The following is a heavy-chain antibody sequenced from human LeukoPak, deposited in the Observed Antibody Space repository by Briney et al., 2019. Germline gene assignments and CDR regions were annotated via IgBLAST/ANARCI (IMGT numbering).Heavy chain of an antibody. CDR2: IKYDGSAT. J-gene: IGHJ3*02. Sequence: GGSLRLSCAASGFTFSNYWMHWIRQVPGKGLVWVSHIKYDGSATNYADSVKGRFTISRDNSKNTLYLQMNSLRAEGTAVYYCAKYSLSEVATMIVVPDAFDIWGQGTMVTVSS. CDR1: GFTFSNYW. V-gene: IGHV3-74*01. D-gene: IGHD3-22*01. CDR3: AKYSLSEVATMIVVPDAFDI.